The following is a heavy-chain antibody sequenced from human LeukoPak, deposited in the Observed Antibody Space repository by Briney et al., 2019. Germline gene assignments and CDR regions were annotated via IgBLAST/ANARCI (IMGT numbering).Heavy chain of an antibody. Sequence: GRSLRLSCAASGFTVSSNYMSWVRQAPGKGLEWVSVIYSGGSTYYADSVKGRFTISRDNSKNTLYLQMNSLRAEDTAVYYCASGLDCSSTSCYGELDYWGQGTLVTVSS. CDR2: IYSGGST. CDR3: ASGLDCSSTSCYGELDY. D-gene: IGHD2-2*01. CDR1: GFTVSSNY. V-gene: IGHV3-53*01. J-gene: IGHJ4*02.